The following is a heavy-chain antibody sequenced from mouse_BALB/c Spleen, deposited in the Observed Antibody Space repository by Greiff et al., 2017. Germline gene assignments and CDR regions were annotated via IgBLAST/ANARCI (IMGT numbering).Heavy chain of an antibody. CDR3: ARLGSRGAMDY. J-gene: IGHJ4*01. Sequence: QVQLQQSGAELMKPGASVKISCKATGYTFSSYWIEWVKQRPGHGLEWIGEILPGSGSTNYNEKFKGKATFTADTSSNTAYMQLSSLTSEDSAVYYCARLGSRGAMDYWGQGTSVTVSS. D-gene: IGHD1-1*01. V-gene: IGHV1-9*01. CDR1: GYTFSSYW. CDR2: ILPGSGST.